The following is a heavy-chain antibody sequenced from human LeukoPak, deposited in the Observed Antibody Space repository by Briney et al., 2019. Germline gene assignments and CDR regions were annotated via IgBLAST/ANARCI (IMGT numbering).Heavy chain of an antibody. D-gene: IGHD1-14*01. CDR2: IIPIFGTA. CDR3: ATSLRNTPYYYYGMDV. Sequence: ASVKVSCKASGGTFSSYAISWVRQAPGQGLEWMGGIIPIFGTANYAQKFQGRVTMTEDTSTDTAYMELSSLRSEDTAVYYCATSLRNTPYYYYGMDVWGQGTTVTVSS. V-gene: IGHV1-69*06. CDR1: GGTFSSYA. J-gene: IGHJ6*02.